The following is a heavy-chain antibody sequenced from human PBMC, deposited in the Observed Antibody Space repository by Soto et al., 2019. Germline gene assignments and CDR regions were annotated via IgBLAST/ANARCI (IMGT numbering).Heavy chain of an antibody. D-gene: IGHD3-16*01. Sequence: EVQLLESGGGLVQPGGSLRLSCAASGFTFSSYAMSWVRQAPGKGLEWVSAISGSGGSTYYADSVKGRFTISRDNSKSTLYLQMNSLRAEDTAVYYCATGDYVSFGYFDLWGRGTLVTVSS. CDR1: GFTFSSYA. CDR2: ISGSGGST. V-gene: IGHV3-23*01. CDR3: ATGDYVSFGYFDL. J-gene: IGHJ2*01.